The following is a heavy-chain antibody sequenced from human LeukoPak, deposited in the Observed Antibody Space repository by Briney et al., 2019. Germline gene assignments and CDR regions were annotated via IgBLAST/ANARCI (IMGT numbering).Heavy chain of an antibody. Sequence: PGRSLRLSCAASGFTFSSYAFHWVRQAPGKGLEWVAVILYDGRNKYYTDSVKGRFTISRDNSKNTLYLQMNSLRVEDTAVYYCARSHPRTSVFDFGGQGTMVT. D-gene: IGHD5/OR15-5a*01. V-gene: IGHV3-30*04. CDR3: ARSHPRTSVFDF. CDR2: ILYDGRNK. J-gene: IGHJ3*01. CDR1: GFTFSSYA.